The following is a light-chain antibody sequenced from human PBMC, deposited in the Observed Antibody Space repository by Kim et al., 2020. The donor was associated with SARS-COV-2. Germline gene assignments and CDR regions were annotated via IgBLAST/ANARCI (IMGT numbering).Light chain of an antibody. CDR1: SSDVGGYNY. V-gene: IGLV2-8*01. CDR2: EVS. Sequence: QSALTQPPSASGSPGQSVTISCTGTSSDVGGYNYVSWYEQHPGKAPKLMIYEVSKRPSGVPDRFSGSKSGNTASLTVSGLQAGDEADYYGSSYAGSNNLGFGGGTQLTVL. J-gene: IGLJ2*01. CDR3: SSYAGSNNLG.